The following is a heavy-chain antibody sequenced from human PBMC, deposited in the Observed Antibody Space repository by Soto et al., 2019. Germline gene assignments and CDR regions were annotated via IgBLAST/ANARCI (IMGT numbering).Heavy chain of an antibody. D-gene: IGHD2-15*01. CDR1: GGSISSYY. Sequence: QVQLQESGPGLVKPSETLCLSCTVSGGSISSYYWSWIRQPPGKGLEWIGYIYYSGSTNYNPSLKRRVTISVDTSKNQFSLKLSSVTAADTAVYYCARVGCSGGSCYSFFDYWGQGTLVTVSS. V-gene: IGHV4-59*01. J-gene: IGHJ4*02. CDR3: ARVGCSGGSCYSFFDY. CDR2: IYYSGST.